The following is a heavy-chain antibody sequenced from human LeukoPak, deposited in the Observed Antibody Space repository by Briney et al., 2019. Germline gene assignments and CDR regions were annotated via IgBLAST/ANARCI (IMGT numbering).Heavy chain of an antibody. CDR2: IYSGGSA. V-gene: IGHV3-53*01. J-gene: IGHJ4*02. CDR3: ARGSIDSSWVWYFDY. Sequence: GGSLRLSCAASGFTVSSNYMSWVRQAPGKGLEWVSVIYSGGSAYYADSVKGRFTISRDNSKNTPYLQMNSLRAEDTAVYYCARGSIDSSWVWYFDYWGQGTLVTVSS. CDR1: GFTVSSNY. D-gene: IGHD6-6*01.